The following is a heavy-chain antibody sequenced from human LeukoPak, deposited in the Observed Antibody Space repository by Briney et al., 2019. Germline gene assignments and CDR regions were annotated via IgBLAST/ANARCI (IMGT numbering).Heavy chain of an antibody. Sequence: GGSLRLSCAASGFTFSSYAMSWVRQAPGKGLEWVSAISGSGGSTYYADSVKGWFTISRDNSKNTLYLQMNSLRAEDTAVYYCAKSLGIFGVAALSGMDVWGQGTTVTVSS. V-gene: IGHV3-23*01. J-gene: IGHJ6*02. CDR2: ISGSGGST. CDR3: AKSLGIFGVAALSGMDV. D-gene: IGHD3-3*01. CDR1: GFTFSSYA.